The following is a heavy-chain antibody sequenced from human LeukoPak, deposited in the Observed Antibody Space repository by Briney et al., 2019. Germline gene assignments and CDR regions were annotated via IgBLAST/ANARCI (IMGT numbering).Heavy chain of an antibody. V-gene: IGHV4-31*03. Sequence: SETLSLTCTVSGGSISSGGYYWSWIRQHPGKGLEWIGYIYYSGSTYYNPSLKSRVTISVDTSKNQFSLKLSSVTAADTAVYYCAMLGSYGPPSGYWGQGTLVTVSS. D-gene: IGHD1-26*01. CDR3: AMLGSYGPPSGY. J-gene: IGHJ4*02. CDR2: IYYSGST. CDR1: GGSISSGGYY.